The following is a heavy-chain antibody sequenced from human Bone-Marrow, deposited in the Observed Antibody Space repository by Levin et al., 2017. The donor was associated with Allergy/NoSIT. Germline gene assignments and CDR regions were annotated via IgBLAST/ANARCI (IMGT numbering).Heavy chain of an antibody. CDR2: ISAYNGNT. V-gene: IGHV1-18*01. CDR1: GYTFTSYG. J-gene: IGHJ6*02. D-gene: IGHD6-13*01. CDR3: ARDQGYSSSWRGYDYGMDV. Sequence: ASVKVSCKASGYTFTSYGISWVRQAPGQGLEWMGWISAYNGNTNYAQKLQGRVTMTTDTSTSTAYMELRSLRSDDTAVYYCARDQGYSSSWRGYDYGMDVWGQGTTVTVSS.